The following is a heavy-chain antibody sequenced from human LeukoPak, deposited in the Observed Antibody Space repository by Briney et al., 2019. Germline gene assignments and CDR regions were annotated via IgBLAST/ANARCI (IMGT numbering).Heavy chain of an antibody. CDR1: GYTFTGYY. CDR3: ARDLYIAVAGGFDY. D-gene: IGHD6-19*01. V-gene: IGHV1-2*02. J-gene: IGHJ4*02. Sequence: GASLKLSCKASGYTFTGYYMHWVRQAPGQGLEWMGWINPNSGVTNYAQKFQGRVTMTRDTSISTAYMELSRLTSDDTAVYYCARDLYIAVAGGFDYWGQGTLVTVSS. CDR2: INPNSGVT.